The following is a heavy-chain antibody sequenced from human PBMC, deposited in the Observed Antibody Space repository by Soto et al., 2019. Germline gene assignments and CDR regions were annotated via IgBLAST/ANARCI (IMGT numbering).Heavy chain of an antibody. D-gene: IGHD2-15*01. Sequence: TLSLTCAVSGGSISSGGNSWSWIRQPPGKGLEWIGYIYHSGSTYYNPSLKSRVTISVDRSKNQFSLKLSSVTAANTAVYYCARDRSGGLIDYWGQGTQVTVS. CDR3: ARDRSGGLIDY. CDR1: GGSISSGGNS. V-gene: IGHV4-30-2*01. J-gene: IGHJ4*02. CDR2: IYHSGST.